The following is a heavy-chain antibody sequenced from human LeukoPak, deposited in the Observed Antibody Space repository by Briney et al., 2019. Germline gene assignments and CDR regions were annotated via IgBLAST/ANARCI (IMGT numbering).Heavy chain of an antibody. CDR3: ARAGLTGGVGY. J-gene: IGHJ4*02. CDR1: GGSISSGGYY. D-gene: IGHD3-10*01. CDR2: IYYSGST. V-gene: IGHV4-31*03. Sequence: SETLSLTCTVSGGSISSGGYYWSWMRQHRGKGLEWIGYIYYSGSTYYNPSLKSRVTISVDTSKNQFSLKLSSVTAADTAVYYCARAGLTGGVGYWGQGTLVTVSS.